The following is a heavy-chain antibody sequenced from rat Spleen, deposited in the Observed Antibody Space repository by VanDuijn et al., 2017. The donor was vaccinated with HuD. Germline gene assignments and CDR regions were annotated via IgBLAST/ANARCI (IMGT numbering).Heavy chain of an antibody. V-gene: IGHV5-29*01. CDR2: ISSDGRRN. Sequence: EVQLVESDGGLVQPGRSLKLSCAASGFTLSDHYMAWVRQAPTKGLEWVATISSDGRRNYYRDSVKGRFTISRDNAKSTLSLQMDSLRSEDTATYYCARRHYGYTDYFDYWGQGVMVTVSS. D-gene: IGHD1-9*01. J-gene: IGHJ2*01. CDR1: GFTLSDHY. CDR3: ARRHYGYTDYFDY.